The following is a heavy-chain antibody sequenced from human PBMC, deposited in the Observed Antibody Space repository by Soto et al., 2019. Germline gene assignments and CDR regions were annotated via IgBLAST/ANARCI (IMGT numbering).Heavy chain of an antibody. CDR3: ARDNGYSYGYTLAH. V-gene: IGHV4-59*01. CDR2: IYYSGST. D-gene: IGHD5-18*01. J-gene: IGHJ4*02. Sequence: PSETLSLTCTVSGGSISSYYWIWIRQPPGKGLEWIGYIYYSGSTNYNPSLKSRVTISVDTSKNQFSLKLSSVTAADTAVYYCARDNGYSYGYTLAHWGQGTLVTVS. CDR1: GGSISSYY.